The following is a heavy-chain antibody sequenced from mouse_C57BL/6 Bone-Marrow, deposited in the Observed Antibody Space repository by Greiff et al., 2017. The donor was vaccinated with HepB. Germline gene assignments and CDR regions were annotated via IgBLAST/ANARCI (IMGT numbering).Heavy chain of an antibody. V-gene: IGHV1-54*01. Sequence: VKLQESGAELVRPGTSVKVSCKASGYAFTNYLIEWVKQRPGQGLEWIGVINPGSGGTNYNEKFKGKATLTADKSSSTAYMQLSSLTSEDSAVYFCARGLITTVVYFDYWGQGTTLTVSS. J-gene: IGHJ2*01. D-gene: IGHD1-1*01. CDR3: ARGLITTVVYFDY. CDR2: INPGSGGT. CDR1: GYAFTNYL.